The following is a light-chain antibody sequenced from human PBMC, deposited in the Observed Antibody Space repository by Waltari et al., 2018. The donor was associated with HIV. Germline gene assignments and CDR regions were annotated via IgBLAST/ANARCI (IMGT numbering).Light chain of an antibody. J-gene: IGKJ2*01. Sequence: DIELTQAPSSLSASLGDRVIITCRASQSITGDLAWYQVKPGQAPRLLIFGTFRLECGVPSRFSGSGSDTNFTLTIRRLQFEDFASYFCQQANNFPHTFGQGTTLELK. V-gene: IGKV1-12*01. CDR2: GTF. CDR3: QQANNFPHT. CDR1: QSITGD.